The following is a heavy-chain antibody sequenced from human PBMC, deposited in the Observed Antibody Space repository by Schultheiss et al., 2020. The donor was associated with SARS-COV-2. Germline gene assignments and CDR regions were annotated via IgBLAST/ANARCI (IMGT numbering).Heavy chain of an antibody. J-gene: IGHJ3*02. D-gene: IGHD3-10*01. Sequence: GGSLRLSCAASGFTFSSYAMSWVRQAPGKGLEWVSAISGSGGSTYYADSVKGRFTISRDNSKNTLYLQMNSLRAEDTAVYYCAAVPAWFGGYDAFDIWGQGTMVTVSS. CDR1: GFTFSSYA. CDR2: ISGSGGST. V-gene: IGHV3-23*01. CDR3: AAVPAWFGGYDAFDI.